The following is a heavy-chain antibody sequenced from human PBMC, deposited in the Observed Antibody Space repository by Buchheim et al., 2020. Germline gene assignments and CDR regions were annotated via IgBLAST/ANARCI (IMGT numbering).Heavy chain of an antibody. J-gene: IGHJ4*02. CDR1: GFTFSSYG. V-gene: IGHV3-30*18. CDR3: AKDPYASGWYFFES. Sequence: QVQLVESGGGVVQPGRSLRLSCAAPGFTFSSYGMHWVRQAPGKGLEWVGVISYDGGSKYYADSVKCRFTISRDNSKNTLYVQMNSLRGEDTAVYYCAKDPYASGWYFFESWGQGTL. CDR2: ISYDGGSK. D-gene: IGHD6-19*01.